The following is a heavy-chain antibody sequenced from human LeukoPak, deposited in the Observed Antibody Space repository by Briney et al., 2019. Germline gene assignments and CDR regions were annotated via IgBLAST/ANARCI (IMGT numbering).Heavy chain of an antibody. CDR2: IYYSGST. V-gene: IGHV4-61*01. Sequence: SETLSLTCTVSGGSVSSGSYYWSWIRQPPGKGLEWIGYIYYSGSTNYNPSLKSRVTISVDTSKNQFSLKLSSVTAADTAVYYCARVLRNFDYWGQGTLVTVSS. CDR3: ARVLRNFDY. CDR1: GGSVSSGSYY. J-gene: IGHJ4*02.